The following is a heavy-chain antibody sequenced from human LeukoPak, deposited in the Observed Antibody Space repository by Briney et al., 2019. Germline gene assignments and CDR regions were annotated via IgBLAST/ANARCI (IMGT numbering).Heavy chain of an antibody. CDR1: GYSISSGYY. Sequence: QPSETLSLTCTVSGYSISSGYYWGWIRQPPGKGLEWIGSIYYSGSTYYNPSLKSRVTISVDTSKNQFSLRLSSVTAADTAVYYCARSSGYKDFDYWGQGTLVTVSS. D-gene: IGHD3-22*01. V-gene: IGHV4-38-2*02. J-gene: IGHJ4*02. CDR2: IYYSGST. CDR3: ARSSGYKDFDY.